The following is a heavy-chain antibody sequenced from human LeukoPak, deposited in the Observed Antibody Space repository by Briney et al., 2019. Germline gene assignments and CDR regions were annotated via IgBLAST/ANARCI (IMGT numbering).Heavy chain of an antibody. CDR2: ISAYNGNT. Sequence: GASVKVSCKASGGTFSSYGISWVRQAPGQGLEWMGWISAYNGNTNYAQKLQGRVTMTTDTSTSTAYMELRSLRSDDTAVYYCARVMEATGPFYYYYYMDVWGKGTTVTVSS. CDR1: GGTFSSYG. J-gene: IGHJ6*03. CDR3: ARVMEATGPFYYYYYMDV. V-gene: IGHV1-18*01. D-gene: IGHD5-24*01.